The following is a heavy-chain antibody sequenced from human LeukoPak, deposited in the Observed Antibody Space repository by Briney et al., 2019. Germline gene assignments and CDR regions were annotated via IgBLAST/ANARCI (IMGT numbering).Heavy chain of an antibody. V-gene: IGHV3-7*01. J-gene: IGHJ4*02. Sequence: GSLRLSCAASGFTFNSYWMNWVRQAPGKGLEWVANIKQDGSEKYYVDSVKGRFTISRDNAENSLYLQMNSLRAEDTAVYYCATSRTFDYWGQGTLVTVSS. CDR2: IKQDGSEK. D-gene: IGHD1-7*01. CDR3: ATSRTFDY. CDR1: GFTFNSYW.